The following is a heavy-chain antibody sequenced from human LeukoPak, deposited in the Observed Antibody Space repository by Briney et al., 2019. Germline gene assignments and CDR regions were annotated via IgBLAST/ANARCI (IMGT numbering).Heavy chain of an antibody. CDR3: AKDPRSGPFDY. Sequence: GGSLRLSCAASGFTFSSYSMNWVRQAPGKGLEWVSSISSSSSYIYYADSVKGRFTISRDNSKNTLYLQMNSLRAEDTAVYYCAKDPRSGPFDYWGQGTLVTVSS. CDR2: ISSSSSYI. J-gene: IGHJ4*02. CDR1: GFTFSSYS. V-gene: IGHV3-21*04. D-gene: IGHD2-15*01.